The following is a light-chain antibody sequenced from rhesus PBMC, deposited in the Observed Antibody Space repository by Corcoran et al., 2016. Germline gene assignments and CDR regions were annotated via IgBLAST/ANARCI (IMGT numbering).Light chain of an antibody. V-gene: IGKV3-53*01. CDR2: GAS. CDR1: QSVSSS. Sequence: QVILTQSPATLSLSPGERATLSCRASQSVSSSLAWYQQKPGRAPRLLIEGASSRPSGIPDRFSGRGAWTEFTLTISSLEPEDFAVYYCQKYSSSPYSFGQGTKVEIK. J-gene: IGKJ2*01. CDR3: QKYSSSPYS.